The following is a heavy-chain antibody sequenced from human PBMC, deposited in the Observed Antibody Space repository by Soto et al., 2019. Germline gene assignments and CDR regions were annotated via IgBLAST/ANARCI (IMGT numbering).Heavy chain of an antibody. CDR2: ISSNGGST. Sequence: EVQLVESGGGLVQPGGSLRLSCAASGFTFSSYAMHWVRQAPGKGLEYVSAISSNGGSTYYANSVKGRFTISRDNSKNTLYLQMGSLRAEDMAVYYCARDWRDCSGGSCYSFYFDYWGQGTLVTVSS. D-gene: IGHD2-15*01. CDR1: GFTFSSYA. CDR3: ARDWRDCSGGSCYSFYFDY. V-gene: IGHV3-64*01. J-gene: IGHJ4*02.